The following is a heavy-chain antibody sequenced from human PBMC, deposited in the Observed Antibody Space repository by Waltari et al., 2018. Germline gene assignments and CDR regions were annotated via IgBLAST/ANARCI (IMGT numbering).Heavy chain of an antibody. V-gene: IGHV4-38-2*01. CDR3: TRQVLGYCTSAACRRLES. J-gene: IGHJ4*02. Sequence: QVHLQESGPGLLKASETLSLTCGVSAYSINSGFYWGWIRQPPGKGLEWVATIYHDGTTYYKPSLKSRATISMDTSKNHFSLKLQSVTAADTAVYYCTRQVLGYCTSAACRRLESWGQGTLVTVSS. CDR1: AYSINSGFY. CDR2: IYHDGTT. D-gene: IGHD2-2*03.